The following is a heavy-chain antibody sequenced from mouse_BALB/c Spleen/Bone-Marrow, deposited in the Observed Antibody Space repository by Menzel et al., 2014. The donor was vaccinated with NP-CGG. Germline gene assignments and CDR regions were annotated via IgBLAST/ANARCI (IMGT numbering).Heavy chain of an antibody. V-gene: IGHV1-54*03. Sequence: VQLQQSGAELVRPGTSVKVSCKASGYAFTNYLIEWVKQRPGQGLEWIGVINSGSGGPNYNEKFKGKGTLTADKSSSTAYMQLSSLTSDDSAVYFCARRDDGYYYYAMDYWGQGTSVTVSS. CDR2: INSGSGGP. CDR3: ARRDDGYYYYAMDY. D-gene: IGHD2-3*01. CDR1: GYAFTNYL. J-gene: IGHJ4*01.